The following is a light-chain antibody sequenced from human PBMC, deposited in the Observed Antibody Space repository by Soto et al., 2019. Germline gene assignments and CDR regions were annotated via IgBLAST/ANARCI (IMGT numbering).Light chain of an antibody. CDR2: WGS. V-gene: IGKV2-28*01. CDR3: MQALQTPWA. Sequence: DIVMTQSPLSLPVTPGEPASISCRSSQSLLHTNGYNYLDWYLQKPGQSPQLLIYWGSNRASVVSDRFSGSGSGTDFTLKISRVEAEDVGVYYCMQALQTPWAFGQGTKVEIK. J-gene: IGKJ1*01. CDR1: QSLLHTNGYNY.